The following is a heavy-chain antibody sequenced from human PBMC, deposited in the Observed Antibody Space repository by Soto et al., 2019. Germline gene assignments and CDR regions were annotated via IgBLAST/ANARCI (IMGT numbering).Heavy chain of an antibody. Sequence: GGSLRLSCAASGFTFSNSWMHWVRQAPGKGLVWVSRINSDGSSTSYADSVKGRFTISRDNAKNTLYLQMNSLRAEDTAVYYCASGLVEYSSSWYDYWGQGTLVTSPQ. CDR1: GFTFSNSW. CDR3: ASGLVEYSSSWYDY. D-gene: IGHD6-13*01. CDR2: INSDGSST. J-gene: IGHJ4*02. V-gene: IGHV3-74*01.